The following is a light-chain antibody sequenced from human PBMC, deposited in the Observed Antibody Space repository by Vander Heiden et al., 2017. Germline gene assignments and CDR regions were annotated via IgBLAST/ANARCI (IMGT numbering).Light chain of an antibody. Sequence: QSVLTQPPSASGAPGHRVTISCTGSSSNIGAGYDVHWYQQLPGTAPKLLIYGNSNRPSGVPDRFSGSKSGTSASLAITGLQAEDGADYYCQSYDISLSGYWVFGGGTKLTVL. J-gene: IGLJ3*02. CDR1: SSNIGAGYD. CDR3: QSYDISLSGYWV. V-gene: IGLV1-40*01. CDR2: GNS.